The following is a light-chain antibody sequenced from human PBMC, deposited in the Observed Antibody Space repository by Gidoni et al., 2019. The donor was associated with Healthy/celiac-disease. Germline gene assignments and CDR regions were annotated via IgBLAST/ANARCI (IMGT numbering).Light chain of an antibody. Sequence: EIVLPQSPATLSLSPGARATLSCGASQSVSSSYLAWYQQKPGLAPRLLIDDASSRATGIPDRVSGSGSGTDFTLTISRLEPEDFAGYYCQQYGSSPITFGQGTRLEIK. CDR3: QQYGSSPIT. V-gene: IGKV3D-20*01. CDR2: DAS. CDR1: QSVSSSY. J-gene: IGKJ5*01.